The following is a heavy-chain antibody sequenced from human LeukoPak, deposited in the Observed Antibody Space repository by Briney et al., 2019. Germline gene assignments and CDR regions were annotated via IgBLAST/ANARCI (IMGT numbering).Heavy chain of an antibody. CDR2: ISGSGGST. V-gene: IGHV3-23*01. D-gene: IGHD3-22*01. CDR1: GFTFSSYA. CDR3: AKALSSGKPNWFDP. Sequence: QTGGSLRLSCAASGFTFSSYAMSWVRQAPGKGLEWASAISGSGGSTYYADSVKGRFTISRDNSKNTLYLQMNSLRAEDTAVYYCAKALSSGKPNWFDPWGQGTLVTVSS. J-gene: IGHJ5*02.